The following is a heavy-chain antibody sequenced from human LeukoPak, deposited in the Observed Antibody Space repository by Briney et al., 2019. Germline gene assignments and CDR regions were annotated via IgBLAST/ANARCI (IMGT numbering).Heavy chain of an antibody. CDR2: IYYSGTT. D-gene: IGHD2/OR15-2a*01. V-gene: IGHV4-39*07. CDR1: GGSLSDSDNY. CDR3: ARSPFNLYFDF. J-gene: IGHJ4*02. Sequence: SETLSLTCTVSGGSLSDSDNYWAWARQPPGKALEWIGSIYYSGTTIYNSSLKSRVTVSIDASKNRLFLKLTSVTAADTAVYFCARSPFNLYFDFWGQGTLVPVSS.